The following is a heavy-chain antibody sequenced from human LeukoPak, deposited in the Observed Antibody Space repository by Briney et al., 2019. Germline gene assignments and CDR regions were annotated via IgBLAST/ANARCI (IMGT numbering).Heavy chain of an antibody. J-gene: IGHJ5*02. D-gene: IGHD2-2*01. Sequence: GGSLRLSCAASGFTFSSYAMHWVRQAPGKGLEWVAVISYDGSNKYYADSVKGRFTISRDNSKNTLYPQMNSLRAEDTAVYYCARSIVVVPAASPRNWFDPWGQGTLVTVSS. CDR3: ARSIVVVPAASPRNWFDP. CDR2: ISYDGSNK. V-gene: IGHV3-30-3*01. CDR1: GFTFSSYA.